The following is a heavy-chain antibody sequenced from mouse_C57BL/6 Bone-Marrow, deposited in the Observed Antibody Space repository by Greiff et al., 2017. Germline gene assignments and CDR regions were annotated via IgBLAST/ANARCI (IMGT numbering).Heavy chain of an antibody. CDR1: GYAFSSSW. Sequence: QVQLQQSGPELVKPGASVKISCKASGYAFSSSWMNWVKQRPGKGLEWIGRIYPGDGDTNYNGKFKGKATLTDDKSSSTAYMQLSSLTSEDSAVYFCARDLPITTAYAMDYWGQGTSVTVSS. CDR3: ARDLPITTAYAMDY. CDR2: IYPGDGDT. D-gene: IGHD1-2*01. J-gene: IGHJ4*01. V-gene: IGHV1-82*01.